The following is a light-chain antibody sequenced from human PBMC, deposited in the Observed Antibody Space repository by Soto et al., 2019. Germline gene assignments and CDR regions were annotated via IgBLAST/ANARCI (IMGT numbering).Light chain of an antibody. CDR2: EAS. CDR1: SSDVGSYNL. CDR3: SSYAGSNNFV. J-gene: IGLJ1*01. V-gene: IGLV2-14*02. Sequence: QSVLTQPASVSGSPGQSITISCTGTSSDVGSYNLVSWYQQHPGKAPKLMIYEASKRPSGVSNRFSGSDSGNTASLTVSGLQAEDEADYYCSSYAGSNNFVFGTGTKVTVL.